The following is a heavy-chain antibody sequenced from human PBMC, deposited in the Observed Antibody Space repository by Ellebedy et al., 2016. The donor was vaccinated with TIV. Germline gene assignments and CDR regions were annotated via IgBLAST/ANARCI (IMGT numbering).Heavy chain of an antibody. CDR2: FDPEDGET. V-gene: IGHV1-24*01. CDR3: ATDLGYCTNGVCFKRFDAFDV. J-gene: IGHJ3*01. CDR1: GYTLTELS. Sequence: AASVTVSCKVSGYTLTELSIHWVRPAPGKGLEWMGGFDPEDGETTNAQKFQGRVTMTEDTSTDTAYMELSSLRSEDTAVYYCATDLGYCTNGVCFKRFDAFDVWGQGTMVTVSS. D-gene: IGHD2-8*01.